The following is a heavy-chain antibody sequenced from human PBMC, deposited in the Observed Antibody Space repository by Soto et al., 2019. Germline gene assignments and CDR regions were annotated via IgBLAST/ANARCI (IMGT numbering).Heavy chain of an antibody. V-gene: IGHV1-69*12. D-gene: IGHD4-17*01. CDR1: GGTFSSYA. Sequence: QVQLVQSGAEVKKPGSSVKVSCKASGGTFSSYAISWVRQAPGQGLEWMGGIIPIFGTANYAQKFQGRVTITADESTSTAYMELSSLRSEDTAVYYCARDGATVTKGYYYYGMDVWGQGTTVTVSS. CDR2: IIPIFGTA. CDR3: ARDGATVTKGYYYYGMDV. J-gene: IGHJ6*02.